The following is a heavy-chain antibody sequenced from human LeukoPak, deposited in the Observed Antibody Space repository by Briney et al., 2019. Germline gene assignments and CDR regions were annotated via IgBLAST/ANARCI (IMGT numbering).Heavy chain of an antibody. CDR2: INHSGST. CDR3: ARHLPLRLGYFDWLLSSRLNWGGRYFDY. J-gene: IGHJ4*02. D-gene: IGHD3-9*01. CDR1: GGSFSGYY. Sequence: SETLSLTCAVYGGSFSGYYWSWIRQPPGKGLEWIGEINHSGSTNYNPSLKSRVTISVDTSKNQFSLKLSSVTAADTAVYYCARHLPLRLGYFDWLLSSRLNWGGRYFDYWGQGTLVTVSS. V-gene: IGHV4-34*01.